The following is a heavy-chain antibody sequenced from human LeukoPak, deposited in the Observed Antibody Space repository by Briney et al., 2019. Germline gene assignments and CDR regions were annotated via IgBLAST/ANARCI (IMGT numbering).Heavy chain of an antibody. CDR1: GFTFGTYA. Sequence: GGSLRLSCVVSGFTFGTYAMSWVRQAPGKGLEWVSSISSSSSYIYYADSVKGRFTISRDNAKNSLYLQMNSLRAEDTAVYYCATNYDILTRVDYWGQGTLVTVSS. CDR3: ATNYDILTRVDY. J-gene: IGHJ4*02. V-gene: IGHV3-21*01. CDR2: ISSSSSYI. D-gene: IGHD3-9*01.